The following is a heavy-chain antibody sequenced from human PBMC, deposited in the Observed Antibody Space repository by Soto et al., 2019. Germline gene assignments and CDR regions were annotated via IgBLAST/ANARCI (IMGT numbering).Heavy chain of an antibody. Sequence: EVQLVESGGGLVQPGGSLRLSCAASGFTFSTYWMTWVRQAPGKGLEWVAHVKQDGSEKYNVDSEKGRFTISRDNAKNSLYLQMNSLRAEDTAVYYCARGGGHTYGRLPGVYWGQGILVTVSS. V-gene: IGHV3-7*05. CDR1: GFTFSTYW. CDR3: ARGGGHTYGRLPGVY. CDR2: VKQDGSEK. D-gene: IGHD5-18*01. J-gene: IGHJ4*02.